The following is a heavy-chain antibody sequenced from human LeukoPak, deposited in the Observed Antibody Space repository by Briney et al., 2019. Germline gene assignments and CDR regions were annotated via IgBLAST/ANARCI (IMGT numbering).Heavy chain of an antibody. Sequence: ASVKVSCTASGYTVTSYYMHWVRQAPGQGLEWMGILNPSGGSTSYAQKFQGRATLTRATSTSTVYMELSSLRSEDTAVYYCARDYYYDSSGYYTYYFDYWGQGTQVTVSS. CDR3: ARDYYYDSSGYYTYYFDY. CDR2: LNPSGGST. CDR1: GYTVTSYY. D-gene: IGHD3-22*01. J-gene: IGHJ4*02. V-gene: IGHV1-46*01.